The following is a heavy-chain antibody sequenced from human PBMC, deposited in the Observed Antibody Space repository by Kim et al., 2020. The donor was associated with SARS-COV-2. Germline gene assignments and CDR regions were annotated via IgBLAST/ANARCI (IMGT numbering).Heavy chain of an antibody. Sequence: GGSLRLSCAASGFTFSRYAMSWARQAPGKGLEWVSTISDSGVRTHYADSVKGRFTISRDNSKSTLFRQMNSLRAEDTAVYYCEASDYWGQGSLVTVSS. CDR2: ISDSGVRT. CDR3: EASDY. J-gene: IGHJ4*02. CDR1: GFTFSRYA. V-gene: IGHV3-23*01.